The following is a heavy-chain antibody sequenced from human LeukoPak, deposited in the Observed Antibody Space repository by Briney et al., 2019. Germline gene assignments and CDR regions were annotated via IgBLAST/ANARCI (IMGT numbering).Heavy chain of an antibody. CDR2: INHSGST. D-gene: IGHD4-17*01. J-gene: IGHJ3*02. CDR1: GGSFSGYY. Sequence: NSSETLSLTCAVYGGSFSGYYWSWIRQPPGKGLEWIGEINHSGSTNYNPSLKGRVTISVDTSKNQFSLKLSSVTAADTAVYYCAKALQDGDYVDDAFDIWGQGTMVTVSS. V-gene: IGHV4-34*01. CDR3: AKALQDGDYVDDAFDI.